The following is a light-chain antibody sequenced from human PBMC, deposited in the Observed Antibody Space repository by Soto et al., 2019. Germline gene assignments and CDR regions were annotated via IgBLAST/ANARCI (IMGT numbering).Light chain of an antibody. J-gene: IGKJ1*01. CDR2: GAS. CDR1: QSVSSN. V-gene: IGKV3-15*01. Sequence: EIVMTQSPATLSVSPGARATLSCRASQSVSSNLAWYQQKPGQAPRLLIYGASTRATGITARFSGSGSGTEFTLTISSRQSEDFAVYYCQQYNNWPRTFGQGTKVEI. CDR3: QQYNNWPRT.